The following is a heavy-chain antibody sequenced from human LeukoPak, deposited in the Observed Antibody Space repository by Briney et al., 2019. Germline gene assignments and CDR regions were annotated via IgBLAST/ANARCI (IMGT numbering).Heavy chain of an antibody. J-gene: IGHJ3*02. V-gene: IGHV3-7*04. CDR1: GFTFSSYA. CDR3: ARGQHSAFDI. CDR2: IKQDGVEE. Sequence: PGGSLRLSCAASGFTFSSYAMSWVRQAPGKGLEWVANIKQDGVEEYYVDSVKGRFTISRDNTKNSLYLQMNSLRAEDTAVYYCARGQHSAFDIWGQGTMVTVSS.